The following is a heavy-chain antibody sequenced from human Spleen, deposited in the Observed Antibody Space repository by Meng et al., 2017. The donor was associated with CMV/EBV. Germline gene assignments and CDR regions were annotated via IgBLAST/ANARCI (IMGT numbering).Heavy chain of an antibody. Sequence: ASVKVSCKASGGTFSSYTISWVRQATGQGLEWMGWMNPNSGNTGYAQKFQGRVTMTRNTSISTAYMELSSLRSEDTAVYYCARGGQLGRNWFDPWGQGTLVTVSS. CDR2: MNPNSGNT. J-gene: IGHJ5*02. V-gene: IGHV1-8*02. CDR1: GGTFSSYT. D-gene: IGHD6-13*01. CDR3: ARGGQLGRNWFDP.